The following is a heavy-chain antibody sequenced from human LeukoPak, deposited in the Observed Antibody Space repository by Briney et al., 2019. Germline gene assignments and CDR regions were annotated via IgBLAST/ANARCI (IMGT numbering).Heavy chain of an antibody. CDR2: IIPIFDTA. V-gene: IGHV1-69*13. Sequence: ASVNVSCKASGGTFSSYAISWVRQAPGQGLEWMGGIIPIFDTANYAQKFQGRVTITADESTSTAYMELSSLRSEDTAVYYCARGGYSYGPTRDYYYYGMDVWGQGTTVTVSS. CDR3: ARGGYSYGPTRDYYYYGMDV. D-gene: IGHD5-18*01. J-gene: IGHJ6*02. CDR1: GGTFSSYA.